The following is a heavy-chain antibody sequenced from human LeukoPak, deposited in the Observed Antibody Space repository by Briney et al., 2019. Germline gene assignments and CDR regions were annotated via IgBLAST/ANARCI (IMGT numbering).Heavy chain of an antibody. CDR2: ISSGGSTI. V-gene: IGHV3-48*03. Sequence: GGSLRLSGAASGFTFSSYEMNWVRQAPGKGLEWVSYISSGGSTIYYADSLKGRFTISRDNAKNSLYLQMNSLRAEDTAVYYCATWTLTGNFDYWGQGTLVTVSS. CDR1: GFTFSSYE. D-gene: IGHD1-20*01. CDR3: ATWTLTGNFDY. J-gene: IGHJ4*02.